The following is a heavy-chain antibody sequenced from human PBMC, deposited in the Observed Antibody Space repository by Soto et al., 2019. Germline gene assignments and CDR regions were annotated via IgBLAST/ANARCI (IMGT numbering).Heavy chain of an antibody. Sequence: GGSLRLSCAASGFTFESCAMSWVRQAPGKGLEWVSSISGSGTTTYYAESVKGRFSVSRDNSRDTVYLQVNRLGADDTALYYCSLGYSYAPCYPWGQGTLVTVS. D-gene: IGHD5-18*01. J-gene: IGHJ5*02. CDR1: GFTFESCA. V-gene: IGHV3-23*01. CDR3: SLGYSYAPCYP. CDR2: ISGSGTTT.